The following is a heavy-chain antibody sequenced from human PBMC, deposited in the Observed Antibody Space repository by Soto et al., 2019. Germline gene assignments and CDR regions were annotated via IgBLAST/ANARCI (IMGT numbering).Heavy chain of an antibody. CDR2: IARFGTST. D-gene: IGHD6-19*01. CDR3: VRERAGTANFPHNALDI. CDR1: GFDFRDYY. J-gene: IGHJ3*02. Sequence: GGSLSLSCKASGFDFRDYYMAWVRQAPGKGLEWISHIARFGTSTYYADSVQGRFTVSRDDATNSLFLQMDDVRVDDTAVYYCVRERAGTANFPHNALDIWGRGTLVTVS. V-gene: IGHV3-11*01.